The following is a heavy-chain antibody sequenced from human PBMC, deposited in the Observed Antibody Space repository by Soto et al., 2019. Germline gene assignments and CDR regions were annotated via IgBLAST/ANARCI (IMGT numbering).Heavy chain of an antibody. D-gene: IGHD6-13*01. J-gene: IGHJ4*02. V-gene: IGHV3-11*01. CDR1: GFNFSDYH. CDR3: ARDSVGSWSFDY. Sequence: QVQLVESGGGLVKPGGSLRLSCAASGFNFSDYHMSWSRQAPGKGMEWVSYISSTGRTMYYADSVKGRFTISRDNANNSLYLQLNSLRAEDPAVYYCARDSVGSWSFDYWGQGTLVTVSS. CDR2: ISSTGRTM.